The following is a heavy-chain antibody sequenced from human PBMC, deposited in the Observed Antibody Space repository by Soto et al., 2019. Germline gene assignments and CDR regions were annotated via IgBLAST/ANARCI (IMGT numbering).Heavy chain of an antibody. CDR3: AYKSSGPHQWFDP. CDR1: GGTFSSYS. D-gene: IGHD6-19*01. Sequence: SVKVSCKASGGTFSSYSISWVREAPGQGLEWMGGVIPIFGTANYAQKFQGRVTITADESTSTAYMELSSLRSEDTAVYYCAYKSSGPHQWFDPWGQGTLVTVPQ. CDR2: VIPIFGTA. V-gene: IGHV1-69*13. J-gene: IGHJ5*02.